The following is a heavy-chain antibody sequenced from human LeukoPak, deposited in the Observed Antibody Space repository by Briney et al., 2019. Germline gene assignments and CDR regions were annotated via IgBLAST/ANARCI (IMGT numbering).Heavy chain of an antibody. V-gene: IGHV3-53*01. CDR2: IYSGGST. CDR1: GFTVGSNY. J-gene: IGHJ3*02. D-gene: IGHD2-15*01. Sequence: GGSLRLSCAASGFTVGSNYMSWVRQAPGKGLEWVSVIYSGGSTYYADSVKGRFTISRDNSKNTLYLQMNSLRAEDTAVYYCARMGVGGAFDIWGQGTMVTVSS. CDR3: ARMGVGGAFDI.